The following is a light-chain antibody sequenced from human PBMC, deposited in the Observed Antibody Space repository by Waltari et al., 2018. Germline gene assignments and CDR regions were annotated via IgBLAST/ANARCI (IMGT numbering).Light chain of an antibody. CDR2: GAS. J-gene: IGKJ4*02. V-gene: IGKV3-20*01. CDR3: QHYVRLPVT. CDR1: QSVGRS. Sequence: EIVLTQSPGSLSSSPGERVTLSCRASQSVGRSLAWYQQKPGQAPRLVISGASNRATGIPDRFSGSGSGTDFSLTISRLEPEDFAVYYCQHYVRLPVTFGRGTKVEIK.